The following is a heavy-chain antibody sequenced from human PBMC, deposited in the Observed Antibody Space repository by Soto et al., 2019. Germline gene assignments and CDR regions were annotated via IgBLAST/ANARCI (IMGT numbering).Heavy chain of an antibody. D-gene: IGHD6-13*01. CDR3: ARRSWYDY. CDR1: GFTSSDYW. Sequence: GGSLRLSCAASGFTSSDYWMSWVRQAPGKGLEWVANIKQDGSQKFYVDSVKGRFTISRDNAKNSLSLQMNSLRAEDTAVYYCARRSWYDYWGQGTLVTVSS. V-gene: IGHV3-7*01. CDR2: IKQDGSQK. J-gene: IGHJ4*02.